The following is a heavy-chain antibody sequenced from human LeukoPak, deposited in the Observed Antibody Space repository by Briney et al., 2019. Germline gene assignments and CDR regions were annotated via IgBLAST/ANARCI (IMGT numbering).Heavy chain of an antibody. CDR2: IHCSGST. CDR3: ARFLGSGIRYFDY. Sequence: PSETLSLTCTVSGGSISSYYWSWIRQPPGKGLEWIGYIHCSGSTDYNPSLKSRVTISVDTSKNQFSLKLSSVTAADTAVYYCARFLGSGIRYFDYWGQGTLVTVSS. CDR1: GGSISSYY. D-gene: IGHD3-16*01. V-gene: IGHV4-59*01. J-gene: IGHJ4*02.